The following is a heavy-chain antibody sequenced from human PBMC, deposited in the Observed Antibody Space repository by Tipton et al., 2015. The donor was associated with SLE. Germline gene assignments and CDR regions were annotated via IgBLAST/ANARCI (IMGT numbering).Heavy chain of an antibody. D-gene: IGHD3-10*01. J-gene: IGHJ4*02. V-gene: IGHV3-30*02. Sequence: SLRLSCAASGFTFSTYGMHWVRQAPGKGLEWAAFIRYDGSNKFYADSVKGRFTISRDNSKNTLYLQMHSLRAEDTAVYYCVKDTGLGGPQSGFDYWGQGTLVTVSS. CDR3: VKDTGLGGPQSGFDY. CDR2: IRYDGSNK. CDR1: GFTFSTYG.